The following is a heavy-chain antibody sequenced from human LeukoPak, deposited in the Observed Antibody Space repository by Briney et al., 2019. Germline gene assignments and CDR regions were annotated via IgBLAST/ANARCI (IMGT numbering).Heavy chain of an antibody. J-gene: IGHJ4*02. CDR1: GGTFSSYA. V-gene: IGHV1-69*05. CDR2: IIPIFGTA. CDR3: ARDTPSSGYPTPFDY. Sequence: SVEVSCKASGGTFSSYAISWVRQAPGQGLEWMGRIIPIFGTANYAQKFQGRVTITTDESTSTAYMELSSLRSEDTAVYYCARDTPSSGYPTPFDYWGQGTLVTVSS. D-gene: IGHD3-22*01.